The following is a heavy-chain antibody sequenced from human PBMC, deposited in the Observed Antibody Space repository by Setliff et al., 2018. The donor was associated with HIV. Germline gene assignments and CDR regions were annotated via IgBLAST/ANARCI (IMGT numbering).Heavy chain of an antibody. CDR3: ARVSQDLLGAFDI. J-gene: IGHJ3*02. CDR2: IKQDGSEK. CDR1: GFTFSSYW. D-gene: IGHD7-27*01. V-gene: IGHV3-7*03. Sequence: GGSLRLSCAASGFTFSSYWMSWVRQAPGKGLEWVANIKQDGSEKSYVDSVKGRFTISRDNGKNSLYLQMNSLRAEDTAVYYCARVSQDLLGAFDIWGQGTMVTVSS.